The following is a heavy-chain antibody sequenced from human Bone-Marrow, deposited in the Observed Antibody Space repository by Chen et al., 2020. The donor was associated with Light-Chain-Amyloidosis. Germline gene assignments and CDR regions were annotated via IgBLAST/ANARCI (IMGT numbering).Heavy chain of an antibody. D-gene: IGHD5-12*01. Sequence: QVQLVESGGGLVKPGGSLRLSCAASGFTFSDYYMSWIRQAPGKGLEWVSYISSSGSTIYYADAVKGRFTISRDNAKNSLYLQMNSLRAEDTAVYYCARTEVDIVATITYYYGMDVWGQGTTVTVSS. CDR2: ISSSGSTI. V-gene: IGHV3-11*01. J-gene: IGHJ6*02. CDR3: ARTEVDIVATITYYYGMDV. CDR1: GFTFSDYY.